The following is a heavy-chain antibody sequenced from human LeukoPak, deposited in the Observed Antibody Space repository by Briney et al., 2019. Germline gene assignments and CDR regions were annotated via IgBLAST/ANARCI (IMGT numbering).Heavy chain of an antibody. D-gene: IGHD3-22*01. CDR3: AKGDYYDSSGYNY. V-gene: IGHV1-2*04. CDR1: GYTFTSYY. CDR2: INPNSGGT. Sequence: ASVKVSCKASGYTFTSYYMHWVRQAPGQGLEWMGWINPNSGGTNYAQKFQGWVTMTRDTSISTAYMELSRLRSDDTAVYYCAKGDYYDSSGYNYWGQGTLVTVSS. J-gene: IGHJ4*02.